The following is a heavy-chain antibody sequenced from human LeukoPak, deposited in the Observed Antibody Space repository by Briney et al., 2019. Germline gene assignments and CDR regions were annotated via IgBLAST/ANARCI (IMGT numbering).Heavy chain of an antibody. CDR2: IYSGGST. CDR1: EFSVGSNY. Sequence: GGSLRLSCAASEFSVGSNYMTWVRQAPGKGLEWVSLIYSGGSTYYADSVKGRFTISRDNSKNTLYLQMNSLRAEDTAVYYCARGTRDGYNYGAFDIWGQGTMVTVSS. CDR3: ARGTRDGYNYGAFDI. D-gene: IGHD5-24*01. J-gene: IGHJ3*02. V-gene: IGHV3-53*01.